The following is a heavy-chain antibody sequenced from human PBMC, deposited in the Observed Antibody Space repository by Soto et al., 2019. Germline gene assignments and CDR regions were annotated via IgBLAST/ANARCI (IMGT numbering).Heavy chain of an antibody. Sequence: PGGSLRLSCAASGFTFSSYAMHWVRQAPGKGLEWVAVISYDGSNKYYADSVKGRFTISRDNSKSTLYLQMSSVRVDDTAVYYCVKESGPYSSSYYDFWGQGTLVTVSS. D-gene: IGHD6-13*01. CDR2: ISYDGSNK. V-gene: IGHV3-30*14. J-gene: IGHJ4*02. CDR3: VKESGPYSSSYYDF. CDR1: GFTFSSYA.